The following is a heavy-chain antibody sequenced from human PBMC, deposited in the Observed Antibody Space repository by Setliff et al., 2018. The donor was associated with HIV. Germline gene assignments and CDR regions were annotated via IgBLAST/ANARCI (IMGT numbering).Heavy chain of an antibody. V-gene: IGHV4-39*07. J-gene: IGHJ4*02. CDR2: IYYSGDT. CDR1: GGSINSTSYY. CDR3: SRAPYYDYRGLAVYYFDY. Sequence: SETLSLTCIVSGGSINSTSYYWGWIRQPPGQGLEWIGSIYYSGDTFYNTSLKTRITISVDTSKNHLSLKVSSLTAADTAVYYCSRAPYYDYRGLAVYYFDYWGQGTLVTVSS. D-gene: IGHD3-22*01.